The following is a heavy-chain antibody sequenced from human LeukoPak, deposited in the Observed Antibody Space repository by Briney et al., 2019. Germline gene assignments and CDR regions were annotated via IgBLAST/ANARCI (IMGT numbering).Heavy chain of an antibody. D-gene: IGHD2-8*01. CDR3: ARDCTNGVCYPPTLFDY. CDR2: ITGSGDST. J-gene: IGHJ4*02. CDR1: GFTFSSYA. V-gene: IGHV3-23*01. Sequence: GGSLRLSCAASGFTFSSYAMSWVRQAPGKGLEWVSTITGSGDSTYYADSVKGRFTISRDNAKNSLYLQMNGLRAEDTAFYYCARDCTNGVCYPPTLFDYWGQGTLVTVSS.